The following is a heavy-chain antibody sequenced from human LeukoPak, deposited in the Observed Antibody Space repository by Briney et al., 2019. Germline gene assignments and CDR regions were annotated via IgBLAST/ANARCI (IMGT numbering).Heavy chain of an antibody. CDR1: GYTFSSYA. Sequence: GGSLRLSCAASGYTFSSYAMHWVRQAPGKGLEWVAVISYDGSNKYYADSVKGRFTISRDNSKNTLYLQMNSLRAEDTAVYYCARRGMVRGGPIMDVWGKGTTVTVSS. CDR3: ARRGMVRGGPIMDV. D-gene: IGHD3-10*01. V-gene: IGHV3-30*04. CDR2: ISYDGSNK. J-gene: IGHJ6*04.